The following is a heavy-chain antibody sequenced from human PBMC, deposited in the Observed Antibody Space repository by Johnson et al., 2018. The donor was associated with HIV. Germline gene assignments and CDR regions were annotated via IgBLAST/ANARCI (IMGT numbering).Heavy chain of an antibody. CDR3: AKGIGSGSYDAFDI. V-gene: IGHV3-66*01. Sequence: VKLVESGGGLVQPGGSLRLSCAASGFTFSTDDMHWVRQATGKGLEWVAVIYSGGSTYYADSVKGRFTISRDNSKNTLYFQMNSLRAEDTAVYYCAKGIGSGSYDAFDIWGQGTMVTVSS. D-gene: IGHD1-26*01. J-gene: IGHJ3*02. CDR1: GFTFSTDD. CDR2: IYSGGST.